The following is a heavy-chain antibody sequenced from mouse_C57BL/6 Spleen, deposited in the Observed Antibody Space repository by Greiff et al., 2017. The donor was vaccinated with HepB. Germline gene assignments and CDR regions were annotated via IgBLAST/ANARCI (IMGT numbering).Heavy chain of an antibody. CDR2: INPSNGGT. V-gene: IGHV1-53*01. CDR3: TRPYYYGSSHWYFDV. CDR1: GYTFTSYW. J-gene: IGHJ1*03. Sequence: QVHVKQPGTELVKPGASVKLSCKASGYTFTSYWMHWVKQRPGQGLEWIGNINPSNGGTNYNEKFKSKATLTVDKSSSTAYMQLSSLTSEDSAVYYCTRPYYYGSSHWYFDVWGTGTTVTVSS. D-gene: IGHD1-1*01.